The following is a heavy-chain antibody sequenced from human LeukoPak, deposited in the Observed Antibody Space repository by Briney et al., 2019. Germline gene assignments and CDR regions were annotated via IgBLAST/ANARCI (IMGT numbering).Heavy chain of an antibody. CDR2: IRYDGSNK. J-gene: IGHJ6*03. CDR3: AKVEGWYSSGWYDYMDV. D-gene: IGHD6-19*01. V-gene: IGHV3-30*02. CDR1: GFTFSSYG. Sequence: PGGSLRLSCAASGFTFSSYGMHWVRQAPGKGLEWVAFIRYDGSNKYYADSVKGRFTISRDNSKNTLYLQMNSLRAEDTAVYYCAKVEGWYSSGWYDYMDVWGKGTTVTISS.